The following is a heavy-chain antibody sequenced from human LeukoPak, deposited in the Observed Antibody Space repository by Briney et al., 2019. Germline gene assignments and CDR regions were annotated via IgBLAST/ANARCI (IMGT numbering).Heavy chain of an antibody. D-gene: IGHD2-2*03. V-gene: IGHV3-30*03. CDR3: ARDPLDISRWANAFDI. Sequence: DPGGSLRFSCAASGFTFVNYGFHWVRQAPSKALEWVAVISYNGNKKYGDSVKGRFTISRDNSKNTLYLQMNGLRPEDTAVYYCARDPLDISRWANAFDIWGQGTMVTVSS. CDR2: ISYNGNKK. CDR1: GFTFVNYG. J-gene: IGHJ3*02.